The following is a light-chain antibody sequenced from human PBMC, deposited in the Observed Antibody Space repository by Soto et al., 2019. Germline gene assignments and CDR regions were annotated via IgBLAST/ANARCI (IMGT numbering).Light chain of an antibody. CDR1: SSDVGAYNY. CDR3: TSYAGSNIWL. J-gene: IGLJ3*02. CDR2: EVN. V-gene: IGLV2-8*01. Sequence: QSALTQPPSASGSPGQSVTISCTGTSSDVGAYNYVSWYQQYPGKAPKLMIYEVNKRPSGVPDRFSGSKSGKTASLTVSGLQPEDEAGYHCTSYAGSNIWLFGGGTQLTVL.